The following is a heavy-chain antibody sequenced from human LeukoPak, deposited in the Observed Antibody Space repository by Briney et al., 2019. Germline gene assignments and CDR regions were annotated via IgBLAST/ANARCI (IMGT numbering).Heavy chain of an antibody. CDR3: ARDNGDYGGTFDI. Sequence: SGRSLRLSCAASGFTFSRYVMHWVHQAPGKGLEWVAVLSYDGNNKYYTDSVKGRFTISRDNSKNTLYLQMNSLRPEDTAVYYCARDNGDYGGTFDIWGQGTKVTVSS. J-gene: IGHJ3*02. V-gene: IGHV3-30-3*01. CDR2: LSYDGNNK. CDR1: GFTFSRYV. D-gene: IGHD4-17*01.